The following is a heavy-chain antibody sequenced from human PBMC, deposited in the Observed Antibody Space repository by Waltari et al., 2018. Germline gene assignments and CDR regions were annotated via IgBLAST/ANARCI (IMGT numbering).Heavy chain of an antibody. J-gene: IGHJ3*01. V-gene: IGHV4-34*01. CDR3: ARAPSFHYGVFSVPLTLDY. CDR1: GESFSDHF. D-gene: IGHD4-17*01. CDR2: TNQRGSG. Sequence: QVQLNQWGAGVLKPSETLSLTCAVYGESFSDHFWTWIRHPPRTGLEGIGQTNQRGSGTYNPSLKNRVTIAVDTSMKQFSLRMTSLTAADTAVYYCARAPSFHYGVFSVPLTLDYWSQGTMVFVSS.